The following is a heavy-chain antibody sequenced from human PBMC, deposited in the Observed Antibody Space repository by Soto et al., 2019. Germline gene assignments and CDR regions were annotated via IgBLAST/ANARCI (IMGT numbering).Heavy chain of an antibody. V-gene: IGHV1-18*01. D-gene: IGHD3-22*01. CDR1: GYTFTSYG. CDR2: ISAYNGNT. Sequence: ASVKVSCKASGYTFTSYGISWVRQAPGQGLEWMGWISAYNGNTNYAQKLQGRVTMTTNTSTSTAYMELRSLRSDDTAVYYCARSSGYYQHDVFDIWGQGSMVTVSS. CDR3: ARSSGYYQHDVFDI. J-gene: IGHJ3*02.